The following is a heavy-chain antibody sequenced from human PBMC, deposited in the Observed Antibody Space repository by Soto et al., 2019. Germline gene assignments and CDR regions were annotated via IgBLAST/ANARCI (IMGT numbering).Heavy chain of an antibody. CDR2: IYYSGST. V-gene: IGHV4-59*08. J-gene: IGHJ6*02. D-gene: IGHD3-10*01. Sequence: PSETLSLTCTVSGGSISSYYWSWIRQPPGKGLEWIGYIYYSGSTNYNPSLKSRVTISVDTSKNQFSLKLSSVTAADTAVYYCARHPEGGSGPHYYGMDVWGQGTTVTVSS. CDR1: GGSISSYY. CDR3: ARHPEGGSGPHYYGMDV.